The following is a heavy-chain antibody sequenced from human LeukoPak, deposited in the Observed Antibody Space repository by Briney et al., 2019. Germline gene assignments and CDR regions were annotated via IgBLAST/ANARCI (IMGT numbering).Heavy chain of an antibody. CDR1: GFPFSSYA. J-gene: IGHJ5*02. D-gene: IGHD4-11*01. CDR2: ISSSGDST. Sequence: GGSLRLSCAASGFPFSSYAMIWVRQAPGKGLEWVSIISSSGDSTYYADSVKGRFTFSRDNSKNTLSLQMSSLGADDTAVYYCAKVGTIETTEELNWFDPWGQGTLVTVSS. V-gene: IGHV3-23*01. CDR3: AKVGTIETTEELNWFDP.